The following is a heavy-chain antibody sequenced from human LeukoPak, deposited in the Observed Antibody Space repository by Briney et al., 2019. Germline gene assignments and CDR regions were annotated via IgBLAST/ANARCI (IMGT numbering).Heavy chain of an antibody. CDR3: ARGQQLIWFDP. CDR1: GGSISSYY. CDR2: IYTSGST. D-gene: IGHD6-13*01. Sequence: PSETLSLTCTVSGGSISSYYWSWIRQPPGKGLEWIGYIYTSGSTNYNPSLKSRVTISVDTFKNQFSLKLSSVTAADTAVYYCARGQQLIWFDPWGQGTLVTVSS. V-gene: IGHV4-4*09. J-gene: IGHJ5*02.